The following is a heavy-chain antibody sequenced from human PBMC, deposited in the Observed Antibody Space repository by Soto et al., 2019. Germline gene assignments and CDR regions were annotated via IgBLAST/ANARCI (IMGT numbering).Heavy chain of an antibody. CDR2: LYDLDGS. Sequence: DVQLVESGGGLIQPGESLRLSCAAFGFTISGKKYVAWVRQAPGKGLEWVSALYDLDGSFYAASVKGRFTTSSDSSKTTVYLQMNDLRPDDTAVYYCATGHEREHAYDVLGQGTTVTVSS. CDR1: GFTISGKKY. CDR3: ATGHEREHAYDV. V-gene: IGHV3-53*01. D-gene: IGHD1-1*01. J-gene: IGHJ3*01.